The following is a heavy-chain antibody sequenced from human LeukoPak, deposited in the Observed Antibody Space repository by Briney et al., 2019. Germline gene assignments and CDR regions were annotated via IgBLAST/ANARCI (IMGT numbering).Heavy chain of an antibody. Sequence: GGSLRLSCAASGFSFSNYAMSWVRQAPGKGLECVSAVSGTGDNTYYAESVKGRFTISRDNSKNTLYLQMNSLRAEDTAVYYCARSSGSGTYYNPYWGQGTLVTVSS. CDR3: ARSSGSGTYYNPY. D-gene: IGHD3-10*01. V-gene: IGHV3-23*01. CDR1: GFSFSNYA. CDR2: VSGTGDNT. J-gene: IGHJ4*02.